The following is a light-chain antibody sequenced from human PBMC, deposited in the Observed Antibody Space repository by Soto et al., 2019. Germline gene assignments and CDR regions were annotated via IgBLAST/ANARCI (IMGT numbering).Light chain of an antibody. V-gene: IGLV2-14*01. CDR3: SSYTSSSTV. CDR2: EVS. Sequence: QSALTQPASVSGSPGQSITISCTGTSSDVGGYNYVSWYQQHPGKAPKLMIYEVSNRPSGVSNRFSGSKSGNTASLTISGLQAEDEADYYCSSYTSSSTVFGGGTHLTVL. CDR1: SSDVGGYNY. J-gene: IGLJ7*01.